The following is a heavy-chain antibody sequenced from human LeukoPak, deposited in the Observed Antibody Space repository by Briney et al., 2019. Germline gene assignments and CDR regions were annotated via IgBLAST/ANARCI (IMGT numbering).Heavy chain of an antibody. V-gene: IGHV3-23*01. D-gene: IGHD6-13*01. J-gene: IGHJ6*03. CDR2: ISGSGGST. CDR3: AKPTIAQSRGYYYMDV. Sequence: GGSLRLSCAASGFTFSSYAMSWVRQAPGKGLEWVSAISGSGGSTYYADSVKGRFTISRDNSKNTLYLQMNSLRAEDTAVYYCAKPTIAQSRGYYYMDVWGKGTTVTVSS. CDR1: GFTFSSYA.